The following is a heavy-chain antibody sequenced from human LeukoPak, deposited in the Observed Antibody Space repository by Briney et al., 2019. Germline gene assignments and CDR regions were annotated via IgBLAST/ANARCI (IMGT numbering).Heavy chain of an antibody. CDR2: INPISGST. Sequence: ASVKVSCKASGYTFTGYYMHWVRQAPGQGLEWMGWINPISGSTNYAQKFQGRVTMTRDTSSSTAYMELCRLRSDDTAVYYCARVAAGAGGYFDYWGQGTLVTVSS. V-gene: IGHV1-2*02. D-gene: IGHD6-13*01. CDR3: ARVAAGAGGYFDY. J-gene: IGHJ4*02. CDR1: GYTFTGYY.